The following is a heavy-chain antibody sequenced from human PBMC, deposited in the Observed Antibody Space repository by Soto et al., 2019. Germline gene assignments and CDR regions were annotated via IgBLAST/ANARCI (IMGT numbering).Heavy chain of an antibody. D-gene: IGHD3-3*01. V-gene: IGHV1-69*13. Sequence: ASVKVSCKASGGTFSSYAISWVRQAPGQGLEWMGGIIPIFGTANYAQKFQGRVTITADESTSTAYMELSSLRSEDTAVYYCARDQSKVDFWSGYYSFDYWGQG. CDR3: ARDQSKVDFWSGYYSFDY. CDR2: IIPIFGTA. J-gene: IGHJ4*02. CDR1: GGTFSSYA.